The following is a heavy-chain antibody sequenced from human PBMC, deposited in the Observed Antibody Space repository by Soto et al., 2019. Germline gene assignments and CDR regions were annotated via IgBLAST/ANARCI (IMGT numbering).Heavy chain of an antibody. CDR3: ARMYSSGSGWFHP. J-gene: IGHJ5*02. D-gene: IGHD6-19*01. Sequence: SETLSLTCFVSGYFIGSGGYYWIWIRHHPGKGLEWIGSFYSSGSIIYNPSLGSRVSITGDMSTNQFSMSLTSVTAADTARYYCARMYSSGSGWFHPWGQGTLVTVSS. CDR2: FYSSGSI. V-gene: IGHV4-31*03. CDR1: GYFIGSGGYY.